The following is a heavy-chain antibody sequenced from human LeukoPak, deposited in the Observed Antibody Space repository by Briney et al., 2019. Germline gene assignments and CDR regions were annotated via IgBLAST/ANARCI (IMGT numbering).Heavy chain of an antibody. CDR1: GGSINTYY. CDR2: VYYSGRT. J-gene: IGHJ5*02. V-gene: IGHV4-59*01. D-gene: IGHD3-10*01. CDR3: ARLGLGDEACWFDP. Sequence: SETLSLTCTVSGGSINTYYWSWIRQPPGKGLEWIGFVYYSGRTSYNPSLKSRVTISVDTSKSQFSLRLSSVTAADTAMYYCARLGLGDEACWFDPWGQRTLVTVSS.